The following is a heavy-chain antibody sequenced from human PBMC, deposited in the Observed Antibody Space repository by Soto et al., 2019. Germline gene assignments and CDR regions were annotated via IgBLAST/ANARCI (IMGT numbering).Heavy chain of an antibody. CDR1: SGSISSSNW. D-gene: IGHD6-19*01. J-gene: IGHJ5*02. CDR2: IYHGGST. V-gene: IGHV4-4*02. Sequence: PSETLSLTCAVSSGSISSSNWWSWVRQPPGKGLEWIGEIYHGGSTNYNPSLKSRVTISVDKSKNQFSLRLSSVTAADTAVYYCARSSSGWYNWFDPWGQGTLVTVSS. CDR3: ARSSSGWYNWFDP.